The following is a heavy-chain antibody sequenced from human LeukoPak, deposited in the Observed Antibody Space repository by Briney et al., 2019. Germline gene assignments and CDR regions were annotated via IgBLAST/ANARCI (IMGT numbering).Heavy chain of an antibody. CDR3: TRGAGWLIDY. D-gene: IGHD3-16*01. CDR1: DDSISDYY. V-gene: IGHV4-59*01. CDR2: FHNGGTS. Sequence: SETLSLTCTVSDDSISDYYRGWIRQPPGKGLEWIGYFHNGGTSTYNPSLKSRVTISADTSKNQFSLKLNSLTTADTAVYYCTRGAGWLIDYWGQGTLVTVSS. J-gene: IGHJ4*02.